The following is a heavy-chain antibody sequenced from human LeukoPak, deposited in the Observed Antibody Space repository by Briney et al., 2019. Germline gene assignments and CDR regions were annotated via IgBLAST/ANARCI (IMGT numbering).Heavy chain of an antibody. Sequence: ASVKVSCKASGGTFSSYAISWVRQAPGQGLEWMGGIIPIFGTANYAQKFQGRATITTDESTSTAYMELSSLRSEDTAVYYCARALHRYDAFDIWGQGTMVTVSS. CDR1: GGTFSSYA. V-gene: IGHV1-69*05. CDR2: IIPIFGTA. CDR3: ARALHRYDAFDI. J-gene: IGHJ3*02.